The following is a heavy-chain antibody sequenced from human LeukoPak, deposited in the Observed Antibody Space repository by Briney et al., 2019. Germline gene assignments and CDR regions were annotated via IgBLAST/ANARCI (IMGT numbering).Heavy chain of an antibody. D-gene: IGHD6-19*01. CDR2: SSAYNGNT. J-gene: IGHJ4*02. CDR1: GYTFTSYG. V-gene: IGHV1-18*01. CDR3: ARDARRWPVAVYFDY. Sequence: ASVKVSCKASGYTFTSYGINWVRQAPGQGLEWMGWSSAYNGNTNYAQKLQGRVTMTTDTSTSTAYMELRSLRSDDTAVYYCARDARRWPVAVYFDYGGQGTLVTVPS.